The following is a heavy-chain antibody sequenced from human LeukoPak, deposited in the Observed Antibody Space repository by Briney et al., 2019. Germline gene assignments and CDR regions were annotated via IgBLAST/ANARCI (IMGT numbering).Heavy chain of an antibody. Sequence: PGRSLRLSCAASGFTFSNYWMTWFRQAPGKGLEWVGNIKYDGSEKYYVDSVKGRFTISRNNAKNSLYLHMNSLRVEDTAIYYCARDYVWGSSESDYWGQGTLVTVSS. D-gene: IGHD7-27*01. CDR2: IKYDGSEK. J-gene: IGHJ4*02. V-gene: IGHV3-7*01. CDR3: ARDYVWGSSESDY. CDR1: GFTFSNYW.